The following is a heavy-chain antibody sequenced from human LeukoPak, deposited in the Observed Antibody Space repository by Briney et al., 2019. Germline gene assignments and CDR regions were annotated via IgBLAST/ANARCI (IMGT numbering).Heavy chain of an antibody. J-gene: IGHJ5*02. CDR3: ARGLRVAARPIAGWFDP. CDR2: INHSGST. Sequence: SETLSLTCAVYGGSFSGYYWSWIRQPPGKGLEWIGEINHSGSTDYNPSLKSRVTISVDTSKNQFSLKLSSVTAADTAVYYCARGLRVAARPIAGWFDPWGKGTLVTVSS. CDR1: GGSFSGYY. V-gene: IGHV4-34*01. D-gene: IGHD6-6*01.